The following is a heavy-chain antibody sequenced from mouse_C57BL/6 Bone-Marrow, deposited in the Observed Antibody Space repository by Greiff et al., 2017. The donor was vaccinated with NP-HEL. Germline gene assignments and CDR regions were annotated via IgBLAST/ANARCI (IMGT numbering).Heavy chain of an antibody. CDR2: IYPGDGDT. D-gene: IGHD2-10*01. V-gene: IGHV1-82*01. CDR3: ARPYCLFDY. CDR1: GYAFSSSW. J-gene: IGHJ2*01. Sequence: QVQLKESGPELVKPGASVKISCKASGYAFSSSWMNWVKQRPGKGLEWIGRIYPGDGDTNYNGKFKGKATLTADKSSSTAYMQLSSLTSEDSAVYFCARPYCLFDYWGQGTTLTVSS.